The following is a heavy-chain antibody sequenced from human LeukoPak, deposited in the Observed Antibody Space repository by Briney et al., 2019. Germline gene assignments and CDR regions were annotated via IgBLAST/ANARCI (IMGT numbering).Heavy chain of an antibody. Sequence: GGSLRLSCAASGFTFSSYGMSWVRQAPGKGLEWVSVISDSGDSTYYADSVKGRFTISRDNSKNTLYLQMNSLRAEDTAVYYCAKALTLDYYYHRSGYYIDYWGQGTLVTVSS. CDR1: GFTFSSYG. J-gene: IGHJ4*02. CDR2: ISDSGDST. D-gene: IGHD3-22*01. CDR3: AKALTLDYYYHRSGYYIDY. V-gene: IGHV3-23*01.